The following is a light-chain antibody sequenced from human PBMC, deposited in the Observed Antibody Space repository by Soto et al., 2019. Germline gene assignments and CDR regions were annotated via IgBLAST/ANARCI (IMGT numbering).Light chain of an antibody. Sequence: DIQMTQSPSSLSASVGDRVTITCRASQSISSYLNWYQQKPGKAPKLLIYAASSLQSGVPSRFSDSGSETDFALTISSLQPEDFANYYCQQSYSTPQTFGQGTKVEIK. J-gene: IGKJ1*01. V-gene: IGKV1-39*01. CDR1: QSISSY. CDR2: AAS. CDR3: QQSYSTPQT.